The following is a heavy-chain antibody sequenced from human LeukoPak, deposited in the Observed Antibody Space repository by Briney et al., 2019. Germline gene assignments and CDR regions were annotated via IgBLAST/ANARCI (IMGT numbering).Heavy chain of an antibody. D-gene: IGHD2-2*01. CDR3: ARHKPIPAAMRGNYYYYYMDV. J-gene: IGHJ6*03. CDR2: IYPGDSDT. V-gene: IGHV5-51*01. Sequence: GESLKISCKGSGYSFASYWIGWVRQMPGKGLEWMGIIYPGDSDTRYSPSFQGQVTISADKSISTAYLQWSSLKASDTAMYYCARHKPIPAAMRGNYYYYYMDVWGKGTTVTVSS. CDR1: GYSFASYW.